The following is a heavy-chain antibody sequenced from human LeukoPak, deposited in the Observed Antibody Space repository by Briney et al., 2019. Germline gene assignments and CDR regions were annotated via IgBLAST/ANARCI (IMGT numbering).Heavy chain of an antibody. CDR3: ARGLTIGAFDI. D-gene: IGHD3-9*01. Sequence: SETLSLTCAVYGGSFSGYYWSWIRQPSGKGLEWIGEINHSGSTYYNPSLKSRVTISVDRSKNQFSLKLSSVTAADTAVYYCARGLTIGAFDIWGQGTMVTVSS. V-gene: IGHV4-34*01. J-gene: IGHJ3*02. CDR1: GGSFSGYY. CDR2: INHSGST.